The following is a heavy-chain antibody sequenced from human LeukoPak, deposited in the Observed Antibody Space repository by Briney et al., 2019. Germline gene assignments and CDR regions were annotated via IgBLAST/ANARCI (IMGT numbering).Heavy chain of an antibody. CDR3: ARAPKGVTTGYFDH. V-gene: IGHV1-46*01. CDR1: GYTFTTYY. Sequence: ASVKVSCKASGYTFTTYYIHWVRQAPGQGLERMGIINPSGGSTTYAQIFQGRVTLTRDTSTSTVYMELSSLRSDDTAVYYCARAPKGVTTGYFDHWGQGTLVTVSS. J-gene: IGHJ4*02. CDR2: INPSGGST. D-gene: IGHD1-26*01.